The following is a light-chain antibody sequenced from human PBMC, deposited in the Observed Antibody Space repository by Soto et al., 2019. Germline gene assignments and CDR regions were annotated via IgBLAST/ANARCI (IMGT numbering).Light chain of an antibody. CDR1: QSVXSG. V-gene: IGKV1-5*01. Sequence: QVTKWASTLSASEGDSGTITCRASQSVXSGLAWYQQKPGKAPKILXAYASSLERGGPSRLSGSGSVTEFTLTISSLHPYDFANYYFQQYKCDSRTFGQGTKVDIK. J-gene: IGKJ1*01. CDR2: YAS. CDR3: QQYKCDSRT.